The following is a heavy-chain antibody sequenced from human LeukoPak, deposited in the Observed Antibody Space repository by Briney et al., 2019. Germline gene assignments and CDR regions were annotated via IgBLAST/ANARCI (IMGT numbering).Heavy chain of an antibody. CDR1: GGSIISSSYY. CDR3: ARHNNRVAGANDY. J-gene: IGHJ4*02. V-gene: IGHV4-39*01. CDR2: IYYSGST. Sequence: SETLSLTCTVSGGSIISSSYYWGWIRQPPGKGLEWIGSIYYSGSTYYNPSLKSRVTISVDTSKNQFSLKLSSVTAADTAVYYCARHNNRVAGANDYWGQGTLVTVSS. D-gene: IGHD6-19*01.